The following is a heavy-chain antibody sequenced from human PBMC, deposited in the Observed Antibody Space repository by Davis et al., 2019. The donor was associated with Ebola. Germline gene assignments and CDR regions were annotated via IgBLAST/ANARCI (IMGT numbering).Heavy chain of an antibody. J-gene: IGHJ4*02. CDR1: GGTFSTYA. V-gene: IGHV1-18*01. Sequence: ASVKVSCKSSGGTFSTYAISWVRQAPGQGLEWMGWISADNGNTKYAQSFQGRVTVTTDTSTSTAYMELRSLRSDDTAMYFCARDRYNWNDFDYWGQGTLVTVSS. CDR2: ISADNGNT. CDR3: ARDRYNWNDFDY. D-gene: IGHD1-20*01.